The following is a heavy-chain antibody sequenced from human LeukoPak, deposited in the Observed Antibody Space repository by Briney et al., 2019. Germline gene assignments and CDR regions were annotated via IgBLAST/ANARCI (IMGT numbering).Heavy chain of an antibody. J-gene: IGHJ6*03. V-gene: IGHV4-59*01. Sequence: SETLSLTCAVYGGSFSGYYWSWIRQPPGKGLEWIGYIYYSGSINYNPSLKSRVTISVDTSKNQFSLKLSSVTAADTAVYYCASGVYGGRDYYYYYMDVWGKGTTVTVSS. CDR2: IYYSGSI. D-gene: IGHD4-23*01. CDR1: GGSFSGYY. CDR3: ASGVYGGRDYYYYYMDV.